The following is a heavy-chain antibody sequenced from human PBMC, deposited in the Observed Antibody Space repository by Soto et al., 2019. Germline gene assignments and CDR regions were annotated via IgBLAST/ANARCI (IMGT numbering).Heavy chain of an antibody. D-gene: IGHD2-21*02. Sequence: QVQLQESGPGLVKPSGTLSLTCAVSGGSVSSGNWGSWVRQSPGKGLEWMGEIYHSGSAHYNPSLKSRATISLDKSKNQFSLRLTSVTAADTAVYYCARVPGVVVSADDAFDIWGPGTRVIVSS. J-gene: IGHJ3*02. CDR3: ARVPGVVVSADDAFDI. CDR2: IYHSGSA. V-gene: IGHV4-4*02. CDR1: GGSVSSGNW.